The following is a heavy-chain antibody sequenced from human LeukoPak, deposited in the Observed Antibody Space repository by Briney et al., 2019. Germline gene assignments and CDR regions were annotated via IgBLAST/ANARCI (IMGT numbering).Heavy chain of an antibody. CDR2: IKEDGSEK. CDR3: AKTWARSAAARQAALDY. J-gene: IGHJ4*02. V-gene: IGHV3-7*02. CDR1: GFTFSSYW. Sequence: GGSLRPSCAASGFTFSSYWMTWVRQAPGKGLEWVANIKEDGSEKYYVDSVKGRFTISRDNPKNSLYLQMNSLRAEDTAVYYCAKTWARSAAARQAALDYWGQGTLVTVSS. D-gene: IGHD6-13*01.